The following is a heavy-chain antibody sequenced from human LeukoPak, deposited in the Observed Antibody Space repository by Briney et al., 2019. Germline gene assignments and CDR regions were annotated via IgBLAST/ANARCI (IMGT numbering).Heavy chain of an antibody. Sequence: PGGSLRLSCEASGFTVSGTYMTWVRQAPGKGLEWVSVIYSGGSTYYAGSVKGRFIISRDNSKNTLYLNMNSLRAEDTAVYYCARALNWKEYYFDFWGQGALVTVSS. CDR1: GFTVSGTY. D-gene: IGHD1-20*01. J-gene: IGHJ4*02. CDR2: IYSGGST. CDR3: ARALNWKEYYFDF. V-gene: IGHV3-66*01.